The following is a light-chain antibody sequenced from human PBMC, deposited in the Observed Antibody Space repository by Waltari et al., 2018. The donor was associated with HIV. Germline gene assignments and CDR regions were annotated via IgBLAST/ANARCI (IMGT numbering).Light chain of an antibody. V-gene: IGKV1-12*01. CDR1: QGISTW. Sequence: DIQMTQSPSSMSVSVGDRVTITCRASQGISTWLAWYQQKPGKAPRLLIYGASNLQRGVPSRFSGSGSGTDFTLTTRSLQPEDFATYYCQQANSFPQTFGQGTKLEVK. CDR2: GAS. CDR3: QQANSFPQT. J-gene: IGKJ2*01.